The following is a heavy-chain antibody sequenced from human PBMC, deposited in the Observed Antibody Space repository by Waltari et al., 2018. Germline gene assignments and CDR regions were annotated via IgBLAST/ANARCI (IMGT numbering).Heavy chain of an antibody. Sequence: QVQLVESGGGVVQPGGSLRRSSAASAFTFLSYAMPWVRQAPGKGLEGVAVISYNERNIYYVDSVKGRFTISRDNSKNMLYLQMNSLRAEDTAVYYCARDYCDRTNCHGMDVWGQGTTVTVSS. J-gene: IGHJ6*02. CDR1: AFTFLSYA. CDR2: ISYNERNI. V-gene: IGHV3-30*04. CDR3: ARDYCDRTNCHGMDV. D-gene: IGHD3-22*01.